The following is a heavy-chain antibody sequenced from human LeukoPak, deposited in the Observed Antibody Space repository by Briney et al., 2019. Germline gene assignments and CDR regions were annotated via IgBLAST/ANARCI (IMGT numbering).Heavy chain of an antibody. CDR3: ASTLGKPSYWYFDL. J-gene: IGHJ2*01. Sequence: PSETLSLTCAVYGGSFSGYYWSWIRQPPGKGLEWIGEINHSGSTNYNPSLKSRVTISVDTSKNQFSLKLSSVTAADTAVYYCASTLGKPSYWYFDLWGRGTLVTVSS. CDR2: INHSGST. CDR1: GGSFSGYY. V-gene: IGHV4-34*01. D-gene: IGHD3-10*01.